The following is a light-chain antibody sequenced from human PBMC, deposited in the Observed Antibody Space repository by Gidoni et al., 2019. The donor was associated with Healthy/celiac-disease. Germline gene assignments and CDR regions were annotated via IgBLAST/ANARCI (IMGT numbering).Light chain of an antibody. J-gene: IGKJ4*01. Sequence: DIQMTQSPSTLSASVGDRVTITCRASQSISSWLAWYQQKPGKAPKLLIYKASSLESGVPSRFSGSGSGTEFTLTISSLQPDDFATYYCQQYNSYSGAFFGGGTKVEIK. CDR1: QSISSW. CDR2: KAS. V-gene: IGKV1-5*03. CDR3: QQYNSYSGAF.